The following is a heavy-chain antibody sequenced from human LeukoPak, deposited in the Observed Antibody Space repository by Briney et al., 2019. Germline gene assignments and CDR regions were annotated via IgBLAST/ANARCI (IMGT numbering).Heavy chain of an antibody. Sequence: GGSLRLSCAASGFIFSTYWMSWARQAPGKGLEWVAVIWYDGTNIYYGDSVKGRFSISRDNSKNTVYLQMDSLRAEDTAVYYCARDAGGAFGNYVNYSDYWGQGTLVTVSS. J-gene: IGHJ4*02. CDR1: GFIFSTYW. CDR3: ARDAGGAFGNYVNYSDY. D-gene: IGHD4-11*01. CDR2: IWYDGTNI. V-gene: IGHV3-33*08.